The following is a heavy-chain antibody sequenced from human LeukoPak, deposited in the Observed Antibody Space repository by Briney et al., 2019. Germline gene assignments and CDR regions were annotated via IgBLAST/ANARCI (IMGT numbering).Heavy chain of an antibody. D-gene: IGHD1-1*01. J-gene: IGHJ5*01. CDR1: GFTFSSYA. CDR2: ISGSGGST. CDR3: ARDCRLNCARQPGFDS. V-gene: IGHV3-23*01. Sequence: GGSLRLSCAASGFTFSSYAMSWVRQAPGKGLEWVSAISGSGGSTYYADSVKGRFTISRDNSKNTLYLQMNSLRDEDTAVYYCARDCRLNCARQPGFDSWGQGTLVTVSS.